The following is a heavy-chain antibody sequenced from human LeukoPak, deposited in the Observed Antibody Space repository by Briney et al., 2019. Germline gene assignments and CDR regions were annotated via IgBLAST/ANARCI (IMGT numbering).Heavy chain of an antibody. V-gene: IGHV3-49*04. Sequence: GGSLRLSCTASGFTFGDYAMNWVRQAPGKGLEWVGFIRSKAYGGTTEYAASVKGRFTISRDDSKNIAYLQMSSLKTEDTAVYYCAKDSSGYAFDIWGQGTMVTVSS. CDR3: AKDSSGYAFDI. CDR2: IRSKAYGGTT. J-gene: IGHJ3*02. CDR1: GFTFGDYA. D-gene: IGHD3-22*01.